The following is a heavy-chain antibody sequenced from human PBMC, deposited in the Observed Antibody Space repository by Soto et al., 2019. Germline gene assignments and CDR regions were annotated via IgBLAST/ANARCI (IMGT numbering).Heavy chain of an antibody. CDR2: IYYSGST. CDR1: GGSIGSYY. Sequence: QVQLQESGPGLVKPSETLSLTCSVSGGSIGSYYWSWIRQPPGKGLEWIGYIYYSGSTNYNPSLKSRGTISVDPSKNQFPLKLSSVTAADTSVYYCARGGWRQIDYWGQGTLVTVSS. J-gene: IGHJ4*02. CDR3: ARGGWRQIDY. V-gene: IGHV4-59*08. D-gene: IGHD3-3*01.